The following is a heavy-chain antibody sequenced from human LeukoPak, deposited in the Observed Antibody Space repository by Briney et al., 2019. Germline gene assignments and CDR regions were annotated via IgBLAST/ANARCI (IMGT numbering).Heavy chain of an antibody. J-gene: IGHJ4*02. CDR3: AKTRRSRTEYADFGH. V-gene: IGHV3-43*02. CDR2: IREDGRTT. CDR1: GFTFDDYA. D-gene: IGHD2-2*01. Sequence: AGGSLRLSCAASGFTFDDYAMHWVRQAPGKGLEWVSLIREDGRTTYYVDSVKGRFAISRDNSKKSPYLQINSLRTEDTALYYCAKTRRSRTEYADFGHWGQGTLVTVPS.